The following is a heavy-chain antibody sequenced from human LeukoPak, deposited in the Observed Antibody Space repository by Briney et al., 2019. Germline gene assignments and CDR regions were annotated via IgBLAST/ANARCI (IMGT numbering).Heavy chain of an antibody. CDR2: IYTSGST. CDR3: ARGYCSSTSCVRSFYMDV. CDR1: GVSISSYY. J-gene: IGHJ6*03. Sequence: SETLSLTCTVSGVSISSYYWSWIRQPAGKGLEWIGRIYTSGSTNYNPSLKSRVTMSVDTSKNQFSLKLSSVTAADTAVYYCARGYCSSTSCVRSFYMDVWGKGTTVTISS. V-gene: IGHV4-4*07. D-gene: IGHD2-2*01.